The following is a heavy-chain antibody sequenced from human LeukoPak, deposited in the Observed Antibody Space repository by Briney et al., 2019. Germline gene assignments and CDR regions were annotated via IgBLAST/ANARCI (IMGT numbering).Heavy chain of an antibody. CDR1: GFTFSNAW. CDR3: TAYGSGWYAYFDD. J-gene: IGHJ4*02. Sequence: GGSLRLSCAASGFTFSNAWMSWVRQAPGKGLEWVGRIKPKSDGAATDYAAPVKGRFTVSRDDSKNTLYLEMNNLKTEDTAVYYCTAYGSGWYAYFDDWGQGTLVTVSS. CDR2: IKPKSDGAAT. D-gene: IGHD6-19*01. V-gene: IGHV3-15*01.